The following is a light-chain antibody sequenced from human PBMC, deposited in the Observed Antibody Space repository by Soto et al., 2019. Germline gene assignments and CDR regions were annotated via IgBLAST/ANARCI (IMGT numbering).Light chain of an antibody. V-gene: IGLV2-14*03. CDR3: TSWSTSTTMI. J-gene: IGLJ2*01. Sequence: QSVLTQPASVSGSPGQSITITCTGTRSDIGAYNFVSWYQQHPGEVPKLMLYDVSIRPSGVSNRFSGSKSGNTASLTISGLQAEDEADYYCTSWSTSTTMIFGRGTEVTVL. CDR1: RSDIGAYNF. CDR2: DVS.